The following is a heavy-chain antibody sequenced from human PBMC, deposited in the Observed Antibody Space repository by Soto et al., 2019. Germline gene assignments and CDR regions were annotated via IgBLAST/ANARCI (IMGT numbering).Heavy chain of an antibody. V-gene: IGHV4-4*02. CDR1: GITISRDKW. J-gene: IGHJ4*02. Sequence: SQTLSQTYTFSGITISRDKWWSWVRQPPGKGLEWIGEIHHSGRTNYNPSLKSRVTILVEKSKNQVSLELSSMTAADTAVYYCARGGDWQFDYWGQG. D-gene: IGHD2-21*02. CDR3: ARGGDWQFDY. CDR2: IHHSGRT.